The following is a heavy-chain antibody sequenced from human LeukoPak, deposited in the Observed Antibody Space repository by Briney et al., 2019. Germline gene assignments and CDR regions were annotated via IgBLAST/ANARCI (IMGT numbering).Heavy chain of an antibody. Sequence: GRSLRLSCAASGLSFSNHGMHWVRQAPGKGLEWVAVISYGGRNIYYGDSVRGRFTISRDNSKATLSLQMNSLRTEDTAMYYCAADRSSAWYGGMLWGQGTLVTVSS. J-gene: IGHJ4*02. CDR2: ISYGGRNI. V-gene: IGHV3-30*03. D-gene: IGHD6-19*01. CDR3: AADRSSAWYGGML. CDR1: GLSFSNHG.